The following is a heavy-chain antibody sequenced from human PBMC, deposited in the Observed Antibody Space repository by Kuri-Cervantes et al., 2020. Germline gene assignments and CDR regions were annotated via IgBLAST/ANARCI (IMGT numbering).Heavy chain of an antibody. J-gene: IGHJ4*02. V-gene: IGHV3-30-3*01. D-gene: IGHD3-9*01. CDR2: ISYDGSNK. Sequence: GESLKISCAASGFTFSSYAMHWVRQAPGKGLEWVAVISYDGSNKYFADSVKGRFTISRDNSKNTLYLQMNSLRAEDTAVHYCARDRSILTGYSFPDYWGQGTLVTVSS. CDR1: GFTFSSYA. CDR3: ARDRSILTGYSFPDY.